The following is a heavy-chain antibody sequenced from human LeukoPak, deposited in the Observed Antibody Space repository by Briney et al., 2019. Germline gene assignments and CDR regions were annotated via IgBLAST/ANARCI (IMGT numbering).Heavy chain of an antibody. D-gene: IGHD5-12*01. CDR2: ISSSGSTI. CDR3: ARPLAKRGYSGPRAYDLFDY. J-gene: IGHJ4*02. Sequence: GGSLRLSCAASGFTFSSYEMNWVRQAPGKGLEWVSYISSSGSTIYYADSVKGRFTISRDNAKNSLYLQMNSLRAEDTAVYYCARPLAKRGYSGPRAYDLFDYWGQGTLVTVSS. V-gene: IGHV3-48*03. CDR1: GFTFSSYE.